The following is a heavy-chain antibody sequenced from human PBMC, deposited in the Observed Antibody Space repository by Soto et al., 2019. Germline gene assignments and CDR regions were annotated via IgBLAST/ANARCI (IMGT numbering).Heavy chain of an antibody. J-gene: IGHJ6*02. D-gene: IGHD6-19*01. CDR1: GDSVSSNSAA. CDR3: ARWIGYSSGYGDYYYGMDF. CDR2: TYYRSKWYN. Sequence: SQTLSLTCAISGDSVSSNSAAWNWIRQSPSRGLEWLGRTYYRSKWYNDYAVSVKSRITINPDTSKNQFSLQLNSVTAADTAVYYCARWIGYSSGYGDYYYGMDFWGQGTTVTVS. V-gene: IGHV6-1*01.